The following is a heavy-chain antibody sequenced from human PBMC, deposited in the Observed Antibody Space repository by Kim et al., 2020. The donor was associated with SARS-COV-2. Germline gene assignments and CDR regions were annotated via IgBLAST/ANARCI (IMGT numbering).Heavy chain of an antibody. CDR2: FDPEDGET. CDR1: GYTLTELS. D-gene: IGHD3-16*02. J-gene: IGHJ5*02. Sequence: ASVKVSCKVSGYTLTELSMHWVRQAPGKGLEWMGGFDPEDGETIYAQKFQGRVTMTEDTSTDTAYMELSSLRSEDTAVYYCATVMITFGGAIVGNWFDPWGQGTLVTVSS. V-gene: IGHV1-24*01. CDR3: ATVMITFGGAIVGNWFDP.